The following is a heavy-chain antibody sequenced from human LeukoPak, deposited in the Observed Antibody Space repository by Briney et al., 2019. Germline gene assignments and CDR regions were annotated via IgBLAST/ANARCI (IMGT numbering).Heavy chain of an antibody. CDR1: GYTFINYS. Sequence: ASVKVSCKASGYTFINYSVQWVRQAPGQGLEWMGIINPSRGSTSYPQKFQGRVTMTRDTSTSTVYMELSSLTSEDTAVYFCARGGTLPLRPDDYWGQGSLVTVSS. V-gene: IGHV1-46*03. D-gene: IGHD3-16*01. J-gene: IGHJ4*02. CDR3: ARGGTLPLRPDDY. CDR2: INPSRGST.